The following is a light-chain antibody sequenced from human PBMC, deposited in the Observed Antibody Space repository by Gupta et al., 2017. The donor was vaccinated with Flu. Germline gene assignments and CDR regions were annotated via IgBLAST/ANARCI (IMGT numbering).Light chain of an antibody. J-gene: IGLJ3*02. CDR2: DER. V-gene: IGLV3-21*02. CDR3: QLWDNTIDHGV. CDR1: NIAIKG. Sequence: SHVLVPPPAVLVAPGQTARITCGGNNIAIKGVHWYQQKPGQAPVLVVYDERARPSGIPGRFSDSNSGDTATLTISRVEAGDEADDYCQLWDNTIDHGVFGGGTKLTVL.